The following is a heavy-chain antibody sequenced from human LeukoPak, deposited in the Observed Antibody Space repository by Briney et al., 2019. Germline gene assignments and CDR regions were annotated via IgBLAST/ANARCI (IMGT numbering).Heavy chain of an antibody. Sequence: SETLSLTCAVYGGSFSGYYWSWIRQPPGKGLEWIGEINHSGSTNYNPSLKSRVTISVDTSKNQFSLKLSSVTAADTAVYYCARVVLNTRFDPWGQGTLVTVSS. CDR1: GGSFSGYY. V-gene: IGHV4-34*01. CDR3: ARVVLNTRFDP. J-gene: IGHJ5*02. CDR2: INHSGST. D-gene: IGHD1-14*01.